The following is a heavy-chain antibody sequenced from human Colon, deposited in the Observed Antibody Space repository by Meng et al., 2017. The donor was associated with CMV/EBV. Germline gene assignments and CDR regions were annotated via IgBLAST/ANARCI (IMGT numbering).Heavy chain of an antibody. D-gene: IGHD2-21*01. J-gene: IGHJ4*02. Sequence: QVQRVGCGGGVVQPGESLRLVGAASGIPFCSSGMHWVRQAPGKGLEWVALIRHDGSNEYYAESVRGRFTISRDNSKNTVYLQMNSLRSEDTAVYDCARDKGVRTFDTWGQGILVTVSS. CDR2: IRHDGSNE. CDR3: ARDKGVRTFDT. V-gene: IGHV3-30*02. CDR1: GIPFCSSG.